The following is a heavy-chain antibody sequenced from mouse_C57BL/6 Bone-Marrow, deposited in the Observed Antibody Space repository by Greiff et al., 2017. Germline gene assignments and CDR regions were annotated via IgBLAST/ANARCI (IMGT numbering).Heavy chain of an antibody. CDR3: ATGPSYYGLGY. CDR1: GYTFTSYW. V-gene: IGHV1-69*01. J-gene: IGHJ2*01. CDR2: IDPSDSYT. Sequence: VKLQQPGAELVMPGASVKLSCKASGYTFTSYWMHWVKQRPGQGLEWIGEIDPSDSYTNYNQKFKGKSTLTVDKSSSTAYMQLSSLTSEDSAVXYGATGPSYYGLGYWGQGTTLTVSS. D-gene: IGHD1-1*01.